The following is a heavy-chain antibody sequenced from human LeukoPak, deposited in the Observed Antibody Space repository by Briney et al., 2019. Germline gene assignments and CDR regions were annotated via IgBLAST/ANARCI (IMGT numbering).Heavy chain of an antibody. Sequence: PGGSLRLSCAASGFTVSNNYMNWIRQAPGKGLEWVSVIYSGGSTRYADSVKGQFTISRDNSKNTLYLQMNSLRAEDTAVYYCARGYCSSNTCQIDPWGQGTLVTVSS. D-gene: IGHD2-2*01. V-gene: IGHV3-53*01. CDR3: ARGYCSSNTCQIDP. CDR2: IYSGGST. CDR1: GFTVSNNY. J-gene: IGHJ5*02.